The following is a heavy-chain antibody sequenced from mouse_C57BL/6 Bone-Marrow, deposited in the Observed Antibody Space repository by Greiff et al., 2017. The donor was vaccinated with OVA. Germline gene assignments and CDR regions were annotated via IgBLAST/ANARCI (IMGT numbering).Heavy chain of an antibody. J-gene: IGHJ2*01. V-gene: IGHV5-6*01. CDR3: ARHGYGSSYRGLDY. Sequence: EVQVVESGGDLVKPGGSLKLSCAASGFTFSSYGMSWVRQTPDKRLEWVATISSGGSYTYYPDSVKGRFPISRDNAQNTLDLQMSSLKSEDTDMYDCARHGYGSSYRGLDYWGQGTTLTVSS. CDR1: GFTFSSYG. CDR2: ISSGGSYT. D-gene: IGHD1-1*01.